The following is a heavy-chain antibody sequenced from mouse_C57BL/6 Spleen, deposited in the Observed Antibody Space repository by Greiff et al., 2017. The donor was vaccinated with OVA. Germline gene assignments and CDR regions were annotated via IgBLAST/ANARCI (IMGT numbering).Heavy chain of an antibody. CDR1: GYTFTDYN. CDR2: IIPKNGGT. V-gene: IGHV1-22*01. D-gene: IGHD1-1*01. CDR3: ARAPYYYGTDFDV. Sequence: EVQLQQSGPELVKPGASVKLSCKASGYTFTDYNMHWVKQSHGKSLEWIGYIIPKNGGTNYNQKFKGKATLTVNKSSSTAYMELRSLTSKESAVDDCARAPYYYGTDFDVWGTGTTVTVSS. J-gene: IGHJ1*03.